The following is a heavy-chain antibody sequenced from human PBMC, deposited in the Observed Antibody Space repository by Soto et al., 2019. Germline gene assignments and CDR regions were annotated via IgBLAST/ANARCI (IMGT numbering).Heavy chain of an antibody. CDR3: ARIIRPKKCLDP. CDR1: GYTFTSYY. Sequence: ASVKVSCKASGYTFTSYYMHWVQQAPGQGLEWMGMINPSGGSTSYAQKFQGRVTMTRDTSTSTVYMELSSLRSEDTAVYYCARIIRPKKCLDPWGQGTLVTVSS. V-gene: IGHV1-46*03. J-gene: IGHJ5*02. CDR2: INPSGGST.